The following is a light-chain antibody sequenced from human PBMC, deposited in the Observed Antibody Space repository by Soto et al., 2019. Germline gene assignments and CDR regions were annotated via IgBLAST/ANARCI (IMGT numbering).Light chain of an antibody. CDR3: HQYNNWPWT. Sequence: ETVMTNSPVTLSVSQGDTSTLSCRASQRVSSHLAWYQQKPGQAPRLLIYAASTRATGIPVRFSGSGSETEFTLTIRSLQSEDSALYYCHQYNNWPWTFGQGTKV. CDR2: AAS. CDR1: QRVSSH. V-gene: IGKV3-15*01. J-gene: IGKJ1*01.